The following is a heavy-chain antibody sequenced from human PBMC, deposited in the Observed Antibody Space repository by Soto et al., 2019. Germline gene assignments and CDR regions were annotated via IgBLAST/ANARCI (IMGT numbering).Heavy chain of an antibody. CDR2: ISSSGDIP. CDR1: GFTFTTYA. Sequence: EVQLLESGGGLVQPGGSLRLSCAASGFTFTTYAMSWVRQAPGKGLEWVSGISSSGDIPYYADSVKGRFTISRDQSKKTVYLQMNSLRAEDTAVYYCATVNSIVGDGDHDYWGQGTLVSVSS. D-gene: IGHD4-17*01. J-gene: IGHJ4*02. CDR3: ATVNSIVGDGDHDY. V-gene: IGHV3-23*01.